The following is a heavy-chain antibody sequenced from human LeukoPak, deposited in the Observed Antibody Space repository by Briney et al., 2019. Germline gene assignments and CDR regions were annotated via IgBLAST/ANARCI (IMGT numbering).Heavy chain of an antibody. CDR2: IYYSGST. CDR3: ARLSWGGYIEIEDAFDI. CDR1: GGSISSGDYY. J-gene: IGHJ3*02. V-gene: IGHV4-30-4*01. Sequence: PSQTLSLTCTVSGGSISSGDYYWSWIRQPPGKGLEWIGYIYYSGSTYYNPSLKSRVTISVDTSKNQFSLKLSSVTAADTAVYYCARLSWGGYIEIEDAFDIWGQGTMVTVSS. D-gene: IGHD5-12*01.